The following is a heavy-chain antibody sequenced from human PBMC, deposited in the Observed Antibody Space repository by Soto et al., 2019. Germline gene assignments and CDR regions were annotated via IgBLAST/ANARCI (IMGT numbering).Heavy chain of an antibody. Sequence: QVQLVQSGAEVKKPGSSVKVSCKASGGTFSSYTISWVRQAPGQGLEWMGRIIPILGIANYAQKFQGRVTITADKSTSTDYMELSSLRSEDTAVYYCATTTVVTRGYYWGQGTLVTVSS. CDR2: IIPILGIA. V-gene: IGHV1-69*02. D-gene: IGHD4-17*01. J-gene: IGHJ4*02. CDR1: GGTFSSYT. CDR3: ATTTVVTRGYY.